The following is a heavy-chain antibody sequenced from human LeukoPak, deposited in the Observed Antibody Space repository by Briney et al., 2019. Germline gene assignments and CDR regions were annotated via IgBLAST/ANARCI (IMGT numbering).Heavy chain of an antibody. D-gene: IGHD6-19*01. CDR1: GFTFSSCG. Sequence: GGSLKLSCAASGFTFSSCGMHWVRQAPGKGLEWVAVISYDGSNKYYPASVKGRFTISRDNSKNTLYLQMDGLRVEDTAVYYCAKVGAVAAVENWGQGTLVTVSS. CDR2: ISYDGSNK. V-gene: IGHV3-30*18. J-gene: IGHJ4*02. CDR3: AKVGAVAAVEN.